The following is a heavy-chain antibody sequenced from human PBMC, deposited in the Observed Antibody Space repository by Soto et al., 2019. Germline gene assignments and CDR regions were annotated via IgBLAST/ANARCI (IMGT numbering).Heavy chain of an antibody. Sequence: GGSLRLSCAASGFTFSSYGMHWVRQAPGKGLEWVAVISYDGSNKYYADSVKGRFTISRDNSKNTLYLQMNSLRAEDTAVYYCAGAGGNPAYYYGMDVWGQGTTVTVSS. CDR2: ISYDGSNK. CDR3: AGAGGNPAYYYGMDV. J-gene: IGHJ6*02. CDR1: GFTFSSYG. D-gene: IGHD1-26*01. V-gene: IGHV3-30*03.